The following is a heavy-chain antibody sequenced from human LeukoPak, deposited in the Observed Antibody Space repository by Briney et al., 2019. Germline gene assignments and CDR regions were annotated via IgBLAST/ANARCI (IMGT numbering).Heavy chain of an antibody. CDR1: GYTFTSYA. Sequence: ASVKVSCKASGYTFTSYAMHWVRQAPGQRLEWMGWINAGNGNTKYSQKFQGRVTITRDTSASTAHMELSSLRSEDTAVYYCARVGMEYQLAEMDVWGQGTTVTVSS. CDR3: ARVGMEYQLAEMDV. CDR2: INAGNGNT. V-gene: IGHV1-3*01. J-gene: IGHJ6*02. D-gene: IGHD2-2*01.